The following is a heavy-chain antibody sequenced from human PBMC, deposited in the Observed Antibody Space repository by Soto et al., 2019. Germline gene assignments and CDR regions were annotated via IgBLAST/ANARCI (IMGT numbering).Heavy chain of an antibody. D-gene: IGHD6-13*01. Sequence: LTCAVYGGSFSGYYWSWIRQPPGKGLEWIGRIYTSGSTNYNPSLKSRVTMSVDTSKNQFSLKLSSVTAADTAVYYCARDMGPTSIAAAEGPYYYGMDVWGQGTTVTVSS. J-gene: IGHJ6*02. CDR1: GGSFSGYY. CDR3: ARDMGPTSIAAAEGPYYYGMDV. CDR2: IYTSGST. V-gene: IGHV4-59*10.